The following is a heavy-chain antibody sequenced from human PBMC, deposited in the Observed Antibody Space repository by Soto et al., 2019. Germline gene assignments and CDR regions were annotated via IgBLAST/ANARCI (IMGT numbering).Heavy chain of an antibody. V-gene: IGHV4-39*01. J-gene: IGHJ4*02. CDR3: ARLEGLATISYYFDY. CDR1: GGSIIGNNYY. D-gene: IGHD3-9*01. CDR2: VYYTGST. Sequence: SETLSLTCXVXGGSIIGNNYYWGWIRQPPGKGLEWIGSVYYTGSTYYNPSLESRVTISVDKSKNQFSLKLTSLSAADTAVYYCARLEGLATISYYFDYWGQGALVTVSS.